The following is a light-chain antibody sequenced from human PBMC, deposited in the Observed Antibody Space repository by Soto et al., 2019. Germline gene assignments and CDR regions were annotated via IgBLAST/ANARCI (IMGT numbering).Light chain of an antibody. CDR3: QQYGSSPPIT. CDR2: GAS. CDR1: QSVSSN. Sequence: EIVLTQSPATLSVSPGERATLSCRASQSVSSNLAWYQQKRGQAPRLLIYGASSRATGIPDRFSGSGSGTDFTLTISRLEPEDFAVYYCQQYGSSPPITFGQGTRLEIK. J-gene: IGKJ5*01. V-gene: IGKV3-20*01.